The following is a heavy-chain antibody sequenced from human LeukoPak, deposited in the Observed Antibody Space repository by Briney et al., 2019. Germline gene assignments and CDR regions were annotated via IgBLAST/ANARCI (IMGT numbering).Heavy chain of an antibody. CDR3: ARDREYYYDSSGYYWRDY. D-gene: IGHD3-22*01. Sequence: PGGSLRLSCAASGFTVSSIYMSWVRQAPGKGLEWVSVIYSGGSTYYADSVKGRFTISRDNSKNTLYLQMNSLRAEDTAVYYCARDREYYYDSSGYYWRDYWGQGTLVTVSS. CDR1: GFTVSSIY. V-gene: IGHV3-66*02. CDR2: IYSGGST. J-gene: IGHJ4*02.